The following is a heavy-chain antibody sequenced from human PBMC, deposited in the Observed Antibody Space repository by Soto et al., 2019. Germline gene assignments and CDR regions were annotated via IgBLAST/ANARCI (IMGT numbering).Heavy chain of an antibody. CDR2: IGSSSSSI. V-gene: IGHV3-21*01. D-gene: IGHD6-13*01. J-gene: IGHJ4*02. CDR1: GFTLSSYS. CDR3: AREGQQQDFDY. Sequence: EVQLVESGGGLVKPGGSLRLSCAASGFTLSSYSMNWVRQAPGKGLEWVSSIGSSSSSIYYAGSVKGRFTISRDNAKNSLFLQMNSLRAEDTAVYYCAREGQQQDFDYWGQGTLVTVSS.